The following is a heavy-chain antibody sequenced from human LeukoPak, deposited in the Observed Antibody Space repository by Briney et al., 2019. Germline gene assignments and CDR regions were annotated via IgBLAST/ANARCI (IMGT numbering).Heavy chain of an antibody. Sequence: GGSLRLSCTGSGFTFGDFAMSWVRQAPGKGLEWVSDQSDTGYYRNYADSAKGRFTISRDNSKNSLWLQMNSLRVGDTAVYYCARKWHGGFDIWSQGAMVTVSS. CDR2: QSDTGYYR. V-gene: IGHV3-23*01. CDR3: ARKWHGGFDI. D-gene: IGHD2-8*01. J-gene: IGHJ3*02. CDR1: GFTFGDFA.